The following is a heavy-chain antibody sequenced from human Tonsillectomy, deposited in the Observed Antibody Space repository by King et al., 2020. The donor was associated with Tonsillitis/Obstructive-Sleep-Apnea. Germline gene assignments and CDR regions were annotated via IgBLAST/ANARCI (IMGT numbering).Heavy chain of an antibody. CDR2: IYYSGST. CDR1: GGSISSYY. CDR3: AAILPLHSGMDV. D-gene: IGHD1-26*01. Sequence: VQLQESGPGLVKPSETLSLTCTVSGGSISSYYWSWFRQPQGKGLEWIGYIYYSGSTNYNPSLKSRVTISVDTSKNQFSLKLSSETAADTAVYYCAAILPLHSGMDVWGQGTTVTVSS. J-gene: IGHJ6*02. V-gene: IGHV4-59*08.